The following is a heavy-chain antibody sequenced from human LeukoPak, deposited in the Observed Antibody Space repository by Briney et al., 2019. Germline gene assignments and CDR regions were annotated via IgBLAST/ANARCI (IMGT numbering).Heavy chain of an antibody. Sequence: SETLSLTCIVSGSSISNYYWSWIRQPAGKGLEWIGRIYSSGSTNYNPSLKSRVTMSLDTSKNQFSLKLSSVTGADTAVYYCARAAHSGSLAPFDYWGQGTLVTVSS. CDR2: IYSSGST. V-gene: IGHV4-4*07. CDR3: ARAAHSGSLAPFDY. D-gene: IGHD1-26*01. CDR1: GSSISNYY. J-gene: IGHJ4*02.